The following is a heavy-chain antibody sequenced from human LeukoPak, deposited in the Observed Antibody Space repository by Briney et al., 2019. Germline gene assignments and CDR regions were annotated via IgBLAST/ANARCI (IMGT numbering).Heavy chain of an antibody. CDR3: ARVSFGSGYYNYMDV. CDR2: IYYSGST. J-gene: IGHJ6*03. V-gene: IGHV4-59*12. CDR1: GGSISSYY. Sequence: SETLSLTCTVSGGSISSYYWSWIRQPPGKGLEWIGYIYYSGSTNYNPSFKSRVTISVDTSKNQFSLKLSSVTAADTAVYYCARVSFGSGYYNYMDVWGKGTTVTVSS. D-gene: IGHD3-10*01.